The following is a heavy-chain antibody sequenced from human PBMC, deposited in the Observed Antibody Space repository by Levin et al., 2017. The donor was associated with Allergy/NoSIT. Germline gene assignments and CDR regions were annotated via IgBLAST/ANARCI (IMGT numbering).Heavy chain of an antibody. CDR3: ARGGGGTMVRGV. V-gene: IGHV3-74*01. J-gene: IGHJ4*02. D-gene: IGHD3-10*01. CDR1: GFTFSSYW. Sequence: PGGSLRLSCAASGFTFSSYWMHWVRQAPGKGLVWVSRINSDESSTSYADSVKGRFTISRDNAKNTLYLQMNSLRAEDTAVYYCARGGGGTMVRGVWGQGTLVTVSS. CDR2: INSDESST.